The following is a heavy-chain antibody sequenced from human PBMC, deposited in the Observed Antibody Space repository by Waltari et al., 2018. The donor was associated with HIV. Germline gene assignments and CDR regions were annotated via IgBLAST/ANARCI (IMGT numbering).Heavy chain of an antibody. CDR2: VDHTGST. D-gene: IGHD3-16*01. CDR1: NDDGPSFSDYWWSFRDYY. CDR3: ARAVGYDYVWGSYADF. V-gene: IGHV4-34*01. Sequence: QVQLHQWGAGLLKPSETLSLTCAVYNDDGPSFSDYWWSFRDYYWTWIRQSPVKGVEWIGEVDHTGSTNYNGAFRGRVSVSVDTSKKQFSLRLSSVSDADTAVYFCARAVGYDYVWGSYADFWAQGTQVTVSS. J-gene: IGHJ4*02.